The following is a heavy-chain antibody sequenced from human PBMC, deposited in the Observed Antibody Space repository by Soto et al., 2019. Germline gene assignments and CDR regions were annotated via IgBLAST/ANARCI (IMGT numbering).Heavy chain of an antibody. CDR3: ARVRDSSSSGWAAFDI. J-gene: IGHJ3*02. CDR2: ISSSSSYI. CDR1: GFTFSSYS. D-gene: IGHD6-6*01. V-gene: IGHV3-21*01. Sequence: GGSLRLSCAASGFTFSSYSMNWVRQAPGKGLEWVSSISSSSSYIYYADSVKGRFTISRDNAKNSLYLQMNSLRAEDTAVYYCARVRDSSSSGWAAFDIWGQGTMVTVSS.